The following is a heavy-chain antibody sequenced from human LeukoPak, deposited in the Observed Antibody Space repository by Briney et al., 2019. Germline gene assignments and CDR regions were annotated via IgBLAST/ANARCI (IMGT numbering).Heavy chain of an antibody. D-gene: IGHD2-21*02. CDR1: EYTFTGYY. CDR3: ARGKTTVYCGGDCYAFDY. J-gene: IGHJ4*02. Sequence: ASVKVSCKTSEYTFTGYYMHWARQAPGQGLEWMGWISPNSGGTNYAQKFQGRVTMTSDTSISTAYMELSRLRSDDTAVYYCARGKTTVYCGGDCYAFDYWGQGSLVTVSS. CDR2: ISPNSGGT. V-gene: IGHV1-2*02.